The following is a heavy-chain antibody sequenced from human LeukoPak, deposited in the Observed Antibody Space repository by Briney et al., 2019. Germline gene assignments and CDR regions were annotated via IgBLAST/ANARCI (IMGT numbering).Heavy chain of an antibody. Sequence: ASVKVSCKASGYTFTGYYMHWVRRAPGQGREWMGRINPNSGGTNYAQKFQGRVTMTRDTSISTAYMELSRLRSDDTAVYYCATFGYSGYGGFDYWGQGTLVTVS. CDR1: GYTFTGYY. D-gene: IGHD5-12*01. J-gene: IGHJ4*02. CDR3: ATFGYSGYGGFDY. CDR2: INPNSGGT. V-gene: IGHV1-2*06.